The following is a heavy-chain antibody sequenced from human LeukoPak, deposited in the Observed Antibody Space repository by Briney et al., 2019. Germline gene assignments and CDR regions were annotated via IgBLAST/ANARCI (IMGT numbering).Heavy chain of an antibody. J-gene: IGHJ4*02. V-gene: IGHV4-4*02. D-gene: IGHD3-10*01. Sequence: KTSQTLSLTCAVSGGSISSSNWWNWVRQPPGKGLEWIGEIFHSGATNYNPSLESRVTISIDKSKNQFSLRLSSVTAADTAVYYCARGVYRGTIRGLLDYWGQGTLLTVSS. CDR2: IFHSGAT. CDR3: ARGVYRGTIRGLLDY. CDR1: GGSISSSNW.